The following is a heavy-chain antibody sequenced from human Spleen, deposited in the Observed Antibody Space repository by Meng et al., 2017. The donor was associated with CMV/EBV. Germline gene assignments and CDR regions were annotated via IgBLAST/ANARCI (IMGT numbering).Heavy chain of an antibody. D-gene: IGHD3-10*01. CDR2: IRYDGSEK. Sequence: GFAFSSYVMHWVRQAPGKGLEWVAFIRYDGSEKYYADSVKGRFTISRDNSKNTQYLQMNSLRPEDMAVYYCAKALVYFGEGFSAFDSWGQGTLVTVSS. CDR3: AKALVYFGEGFSAFDS. J-gene: IGHJ4*02. V-gene: IGHV3-30*02. CDR1: GFAFSSYV.